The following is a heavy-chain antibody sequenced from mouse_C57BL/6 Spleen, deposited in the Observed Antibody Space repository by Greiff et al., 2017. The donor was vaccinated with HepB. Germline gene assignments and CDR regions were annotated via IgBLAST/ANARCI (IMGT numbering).Heavy chain of an antibody. D-gene: IGHD1-1*01. V-gene: IGHV10-3*01. J-gene: IGHJ1*03. Sequence: EVQVVESGGGLVQPKGSLKLSCAASGFTFNTYAMHWVRQAPGKGLEWVARIRSKSSNYATYYADSVKDRFTISRDDSQSMLYLQMNNLKTEDTAMYYCVRDNYGSSYPYWYFDVWGTGTTVTVSS. CDR1: GFTFNTYA. CDR3: VRDNYGSSYPYWYFDV. CDR2: IRSKSSNYAT.